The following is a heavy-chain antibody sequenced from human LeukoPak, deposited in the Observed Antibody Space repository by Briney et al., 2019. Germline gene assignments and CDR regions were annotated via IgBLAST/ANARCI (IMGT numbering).Heavy chain of an antibody. CDR3: ARGTWGGATRGLAHY. CDR1: GGTFSSYA. CDR2: INPSGGST. J-gene: IGHJ4*02. Sequence: PVASVKVSCKASGGTFSSYAISWVRQAPGQGLEWMGIINPSGGSTSYAQKFQGRVTMTRDMSTSTVYMELSSLRSEDTAVYYCARGTWGGATRGLAHYWGQGTLVTVSS. V-gene: IGHV1-46*01. D-gene: IGHD1-26*01.